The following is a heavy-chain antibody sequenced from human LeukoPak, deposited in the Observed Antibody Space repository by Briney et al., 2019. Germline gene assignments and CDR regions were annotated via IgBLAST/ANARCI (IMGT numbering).Heavy chain of an antibody. CDR1: GYTFTSYD. J-gene: IGHJ4*02. CDR3: ARMLSYYDSSGYSLLDY. V-gene: IGHV1-8*01. D-gene: IGHD3-22*01. Sequence: ASVKVSCKASGYTFTSYDINWVRQATGQGLEWMGWMNPNSGNTGYAQKFQGRVTMTRNTSISTAYMELSSLRSEDTAVYYCARMLSYYDSSGYSLLDYWGQGTLVTVSS. CDR2: MNPNSGNT.